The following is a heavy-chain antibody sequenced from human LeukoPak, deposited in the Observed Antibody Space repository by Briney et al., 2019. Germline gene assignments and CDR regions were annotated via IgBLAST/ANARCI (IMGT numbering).Heavy chain of an antibody. CDR1: GFTFSSYA. CDR2: ISGSGGST. CDR3: ARPYYDFWSGKEPFDY. V-gene: IGHV3-23*01. J-gene: IGHJ4*02. D-gene: IGHD3-3*01. Sequence: GGSLRLSCAASGFTFSSYAMSWVRQAPGKGLEWVSAISGSGGSTYYADSVKGRFTISRDNSKNTLYLQMNSLRAEDTAVYYCARPYYDFWSGKEPFDYWGQGTLVTVSS.